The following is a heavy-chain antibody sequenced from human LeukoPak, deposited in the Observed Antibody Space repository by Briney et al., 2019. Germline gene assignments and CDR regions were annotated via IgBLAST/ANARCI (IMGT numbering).Heavy chain of an antibody. CDR1: GFTFSSYV. CDR3: ARDRLRFLEWLLDGMDV. D-gene: IGHD3-3*01. CDR2: INHDATDI. Sequence: GGSLRLSCAASGFTFSSYVMHWVRQVPGKGLVWVSRINHDATDITYADSVKGRFTISRDNAKNMLHLQMNGLRAEDTAVYYCARDRLRFLEWLLDGMDVWGQGTTVTVSS. V-gene: IGHV3-74*01. J-gene: IGHJ6*02.